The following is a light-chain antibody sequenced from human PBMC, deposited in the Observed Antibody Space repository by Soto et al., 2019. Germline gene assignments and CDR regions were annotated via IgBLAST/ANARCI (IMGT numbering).Light chain of an antibody. J-gene: IGLJ3*02. CDR1: SSDVGGYNY. CDR2: DVS. CDR3: CSHEGSYIWV. V-gene: IGLV2-11*01. Sequence: QSALTQPRSVSGSPGQSVTISCTGTSSDVGGYNYVSWYQQHPGKAPKLMIYDVSKRPSGVPDRFSGSKSGNTASLTISGLQAEDEADYYCCSHEGSYIWVFGGGTQLTVL.